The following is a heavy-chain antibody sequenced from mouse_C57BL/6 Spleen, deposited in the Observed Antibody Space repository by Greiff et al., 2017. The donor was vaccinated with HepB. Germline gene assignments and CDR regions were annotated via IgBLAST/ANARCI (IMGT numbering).Heavy chain of an antibody. Sequence: QVQLQQPGAELVKPGASVKMSCKASGYTFTSYWITWVKQRPGQGLEWIGDIYPGSGSTNYNEKFKSKATLTVDTSSSTAYMQLSSLTSEDSAVYYCARGFFITTVVRWYFDVWGTGTTVTVSS. CDR1: GYTFTSYW. CDR3: ARGFFITTVVRWYFDV. CDR2: IYPGSGST. D-gene: IGHD1-1*01. J-gene: IGHJ1*03. V-gene: IGHV1-55*01.